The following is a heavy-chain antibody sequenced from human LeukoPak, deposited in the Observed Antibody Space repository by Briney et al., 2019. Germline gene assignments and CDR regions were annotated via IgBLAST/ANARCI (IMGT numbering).Heavy chain of an antibody. Sequence: GASVKVSCKASGYTFTGYYMHWVRQAPGQGLEWMGWINPNSGGTNYAQKFQGRVTMTRDTSISTAYMELSRLRPDDTAVYYCARETHSGSYISHQAWGQGTLVTVSS. D-gene: IGHD1-26*01. CDR2: INPNSGGT. CDR1: GYTFTGYY. J-gene: IGHJ5*02. V-gene: IGHV1-2*02. CDR3: ARETHSGSYISHQA.